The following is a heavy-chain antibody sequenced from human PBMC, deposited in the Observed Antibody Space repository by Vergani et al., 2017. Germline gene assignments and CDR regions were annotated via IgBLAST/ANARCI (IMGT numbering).Heavy chain of an antibody. CDR3: ARSRPYCTSGSCPAI. J-gene: IGHJ4*02. V-gene: IGHV4-61*02. CDR1: GESIRSGSHY. Sequence: QVKLQESGPGLLKPSQTLSLTCTVSGESIRSGSHYWSWIRPPAGKGPEWIGHIHTGGSTDLNPSFKSRVSISVDTSKSQFSLKLNSVTVADTAGYYCARSRPYCTSGSCPAIWGQGTLGTVSS. CDR2: IHTGGST. D-gene: IGHD2-15*01.